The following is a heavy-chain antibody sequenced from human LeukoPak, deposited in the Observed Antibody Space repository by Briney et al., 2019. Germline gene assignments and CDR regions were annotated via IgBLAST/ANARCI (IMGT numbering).Heavy chain of an antibody. Sequence: GGSLRLSCAASGFTFRSYEMNWVRQAPGKGLEWVSYISSSGSTIYYADSVKGRFTISRDNAKNSLYLQMNSLRAEDTAVYYCARAAYCGGDCYPLDYWGQGTLVTVSS. J-gene: IGHJ4*02. D-gene: IGHD2-21*02. CDR3: ARAAYCGGDCYPLDY. V-gene: IGHV3-48*03. CDR1: GFTFRSYE. CDR2: ISSSGSTI.